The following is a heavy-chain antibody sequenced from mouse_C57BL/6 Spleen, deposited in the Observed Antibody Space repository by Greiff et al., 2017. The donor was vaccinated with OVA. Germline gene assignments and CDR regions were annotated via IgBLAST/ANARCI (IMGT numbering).Heavy chain of an antibody. D-gene: IGHD3-3*01. J-gene: IGHJ4*01. CDR2: IDPSDSYT. CDR3: ARGDATGGYAMDY. CDR1: GYTFTSYW. Sequence: QVQLQQPGAELVMPGASVKLSCKASGYTFTSYWMHWVKQRPGQGLEWIGEIDPSDSYTNYNQKFKGKSTLTVDKSSSTAYMQLSSLTSEDSAVYYCARGDATGGYAMDYWGQGTSVTVSS. V-gene: IGHV1-69*01.